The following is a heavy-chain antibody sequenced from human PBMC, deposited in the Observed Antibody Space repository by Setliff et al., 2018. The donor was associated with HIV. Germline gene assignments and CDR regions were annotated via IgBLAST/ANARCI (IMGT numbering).Heavy chain of an antibody. V-gene: IGHV4-31*03. CDR3: ARAFCSSASCYGGGDAFDI. D-gene: IGHD2-2*01. CDR1: GGSISSGGYY. J-gene: IGHJ3*02. Sequence: SETLSLTCTVSGGSISSGGYYWSWIRQHPGRGLEWIGYIYYSGNTYYNPSLKSRLTISVDTSKNHFSLKLSSVTAADTAVYYCARAFCSSASCYGGGDAFDIWGQGTMGTVSS. CDR2: IYYSGNT.